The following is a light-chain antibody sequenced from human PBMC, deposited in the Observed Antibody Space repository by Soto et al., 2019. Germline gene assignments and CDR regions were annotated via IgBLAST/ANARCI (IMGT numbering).Light chain of an antibody. Sequence: IQMTQSPSTLSVSVGDRVTITCRASQDIDISLAWFQQRPGKAPKVLIYAASGLQRGVPSRFSGSGAGTDFILTISSLQPEDFATYYCLQDYSFPLTFGGGTKVDIK. CDR3: LQDYSFPLT. CDR2: AAS. CDR1: QDIDIS. V-gene: IGKV1-6*01. J-gene: IGKJ4*01.